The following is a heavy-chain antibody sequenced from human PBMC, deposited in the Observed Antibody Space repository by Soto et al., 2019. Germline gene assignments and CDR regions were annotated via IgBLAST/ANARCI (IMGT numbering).Heavy chain of an antibody. V-gene: IGHV3-21*01. J-gene: IGHJ4*02. CDR1: GFTFSSYS. D-gene: IGHD6-6*01. CDR3: ARVIATRLDGPFDY. CDR2: ISSSSSYI. Sequence: PGGSLRLSCAAPGFTFSSYSMNWVRQAPGKGLEWVSSISSSSSYIYYADSVKGRFTISRDNAKNSLYLQMNSLRAEDTAVYYCARVIATRLDGPFDYWGQGTLVTVSS.